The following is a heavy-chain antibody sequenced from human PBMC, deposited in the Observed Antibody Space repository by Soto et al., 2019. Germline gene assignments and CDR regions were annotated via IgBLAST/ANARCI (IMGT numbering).Heavy chain of an antibody. CDR2: INPSGGST. V-gene: IGHV1-46*03. Sequence: GVPVKVSCKAIGYRFTSHYMHWVRQDPGQGLEWMGIINPSGGSTSYAQKFQGRVTMTRDTSTSTVYMELSSLRSEDTAVYYCARDSYSPLYYESSGYPPDYWGQGTLVTVSS. J-gene: IGHJ4*02. D-gene: IGHD3-22*01. CDR3: ARDSYSPLYYESSGYPPDY. CDR1: GYRFTSHY.